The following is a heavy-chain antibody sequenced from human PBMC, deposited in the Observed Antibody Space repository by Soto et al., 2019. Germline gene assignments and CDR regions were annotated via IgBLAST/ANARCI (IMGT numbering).Heavy chain of an antibody. D-gene: IGHD2-21*02. CDR2: MSPESGNT. Sequence: QVQVVQSRAEVKKPGASVKVSCKASGYTFTDYDINWVRQASGQGLEYMGWMSPESGNTGYAPQFQGRVTMTRNTSISTAYMELSSVRSEDTAVYYCEVTTGYWGQGTKVTVSS. CDR3: EVTTGY. CDR1: GYTFTDYD. V-gene: IGHV1-8*01. J-gene: IGHJ4*02.